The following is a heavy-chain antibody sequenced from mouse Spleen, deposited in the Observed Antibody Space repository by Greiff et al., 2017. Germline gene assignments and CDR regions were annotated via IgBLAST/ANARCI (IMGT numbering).Heavy chain of an antibody. D-gene: IGHD2-4*01. Sequence: EVKLVESGGGLVKLGGSLKLSCAASGFTFSSYAMSWVRQTPEKRLEWVATISSGGGNTYYPDSVKGRFTISRDNAKNTLYLQMSSLKSEDTAMYYCARHRYDLYYFDYWGQGTTLTVSS. V-gene: IGHV5-9*04. CDR3: ARHRYDLYYFDY. CDR2: ISSGGGNT. J-gene: IGHJ2*01. CDR1: GFTFSSYA.